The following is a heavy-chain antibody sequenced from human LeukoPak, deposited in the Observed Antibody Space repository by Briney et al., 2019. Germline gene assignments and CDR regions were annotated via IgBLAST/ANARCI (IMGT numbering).Heavy chain of an antibody. D-gene: IGHD4-11*01. V-gene: IGHV1-8*03. J-gene: IGHJ4*02. CDR2: MNPNNDNT. CDR1: GYTFTSYD. CDR3: ARVSATAVTTLDY. Sequence: ASVKVSCKASGYTFTSYDINWVRQATGQGLEWMGWMNPNNDNTGYAQKFQGRVTITRNTSISTAYMELNSLRSEDTAVYYCARVSATAVTTLDYWGQGTLVTASS.